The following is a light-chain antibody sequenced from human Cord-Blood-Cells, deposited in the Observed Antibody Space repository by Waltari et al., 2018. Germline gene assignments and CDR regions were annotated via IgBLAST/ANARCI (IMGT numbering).Light chain of an antibody. CDR2: GAS. CDR3: QQYNNWPPRAMYT. CDR1: QSVSSN. V-gene: IGKV3-15*01. J-gene: IGKJ2*01. Sequence: EIVMTQSPATLSVSPGERVTLSCRASQSVSSNLAWYQRKPGQAPRLLIYGASTRATGIPARFSGSGSGTEFTLTISSLQSEDFAVYYCQQYNNWPPRAMYTFGQGTKLEIK.